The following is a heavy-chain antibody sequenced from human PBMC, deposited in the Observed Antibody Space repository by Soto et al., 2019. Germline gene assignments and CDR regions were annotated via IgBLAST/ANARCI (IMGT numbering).Heavy chain of an antibody. CDR3: ARYMDTIIYYYYGMDV. V-gene: IGHV4-34*01. CDR1: GGSFSGYY. D-gene: IGHD5-12*01. J-gene: IGHJ6*02. CDR2: INHSGST. Sequence: ETLSLTCAVYGGSFSGYYWSWIRQPPGKGLEWIGEINHSGSTNYNPSLKSRVTISVDTSKNQFSLKLSSVTAADTAVYYCARYMDTIIYYYYGMDVWGQGTTVTVSS.